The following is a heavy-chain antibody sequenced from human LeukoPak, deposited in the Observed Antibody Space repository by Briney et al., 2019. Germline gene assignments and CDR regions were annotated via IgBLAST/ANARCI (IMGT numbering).Heavy chain of an antibody. J-gene: IGHJ4*02. CDR1: GFTFSSYA. CDR2: ISGSGGST. D-gene: IGHD3-3*01. CDR3: AKVQNYDFWSGYLRD. V-gene: IGHV3-23*01. Sequence: GGSLRLSCAASGFTFSSYAMSWVRQAPGKGLEWVSAISGSGGSTYYADSVKGRFTISRDNSKNTLYLQMNSLRAEDTAVYYCAKVQNYDFWSGYLRDWGQGTLVTVSS.